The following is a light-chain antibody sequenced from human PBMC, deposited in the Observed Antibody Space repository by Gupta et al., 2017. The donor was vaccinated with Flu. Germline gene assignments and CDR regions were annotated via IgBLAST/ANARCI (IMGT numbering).Light chain of an antibody. V-gene: IGKV3-20*01. CDR3: EQSHDSSSS. CDR1: QFARQSSH. Sequence: EIVLTQYPCTLSLSPGERATLSCRASQFARQSSHLAWYQQKPGQAPRLLIYDSSGRATGVPDRFSGSVSGADYTLTITRLEPEDFAVYNCEQSHDSSSSFGQGTKVEI. CDR2: DSS. J-gene: IGKJ1*01.